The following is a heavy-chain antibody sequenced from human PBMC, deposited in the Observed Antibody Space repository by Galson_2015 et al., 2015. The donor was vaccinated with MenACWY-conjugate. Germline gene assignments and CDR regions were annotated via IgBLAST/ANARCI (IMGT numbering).Heavy chain of an antibody. CDR2: ISWDGGST. D-gene: IGHD6-13*01. V-gene: IGHV3-43D*03. CDR3: AKGGEPGIAAAGIDY. J-gene: IGHJ4*02. CDR1: GFTFSSYS. Sequence: SLRLSCAASGFTFSSYSMNWVRQAPGKGLEWVSLISWDGGSTYYADSVKGRFTISRDNSKNSLYLQMNSLRAEDTALYYCAKGGEPGIAAAGIDYWGQGTLVTVSS.